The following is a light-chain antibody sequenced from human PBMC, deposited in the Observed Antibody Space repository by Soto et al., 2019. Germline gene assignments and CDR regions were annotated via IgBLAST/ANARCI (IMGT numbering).Light chain of an antibody. Sequence: EMVMTQSPAPLSVSPGERATLSCKAGQGVTTNFAWYQQKSGQSPRLLIYDVSIRATGVPARFSATGSETDFTLTISRLQSEDSAVYFCQQYNNGPFSFGQGTRLEIK. CDR2: DVS. V-gene: IGKV3-15*01. J-gene: IGKJ5*01. CDR1: QGVTTN. CDR3: QQYNNGPFS.